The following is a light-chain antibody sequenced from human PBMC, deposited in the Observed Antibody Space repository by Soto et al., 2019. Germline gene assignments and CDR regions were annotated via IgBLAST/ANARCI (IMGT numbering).Light chain of an antibody. CDR3: SSFTTGSTLLV. J-gene: IGLJ2*01. V-gene: IGLV2-14*01. CDR2: EVS. Sequence: QSALTQPASVSGSPGQSITISCTGTSSDIGGFNYVSWYQQHPGKAPKLMIFEVSRRPSGVSDRFSGSKSDNTASLTISGLQAEDEADYYCSSFTTGSTLLVFGGGTQLTVL. CDR1: SSDIGGFNY.